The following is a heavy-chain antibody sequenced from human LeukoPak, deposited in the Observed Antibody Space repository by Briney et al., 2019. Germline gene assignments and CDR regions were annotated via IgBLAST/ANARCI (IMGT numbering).Heavy chain of an antibody. J-gene: IGHJ3*02. D-gene: IGHD6-6*01. Sequence: ETLSLTFTVSGGSISSSSYYWGWIRQPPGKGLEWIGSIYYSGSTYYNPSLKSRVTISVDTSKNQFSLKLSSVTAADTAVYYCARLVYSSSSIAFDIWGQGTMVTVSS. CDR1: GGSISSSSYY. CDR2: IYYSGST. CDR3: ARLVYSSSSIAFDI. V-gene: IGHV4-39*01.